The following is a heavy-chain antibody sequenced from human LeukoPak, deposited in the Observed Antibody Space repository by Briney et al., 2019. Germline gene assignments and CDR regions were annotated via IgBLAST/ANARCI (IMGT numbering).Heavy chain of an antibody. D-gene: IGHD3-22*01. CDR1: GFTFDDYA. V-gene: IGHV3-48*03. CDR3: TRDHHRRLYDSQARDTFDI. J-gene: IGHJ3*02. Sequence: GGSLRLSCAASGFTFDDYAMNWVRQAPGKGLEWVSYISSSGSTIYYADSVKGRFTISRDNAKNSLYLQMNSLRAEDTAVYYCTRDHHRRLYDSQARDTFDIWGQGTMVTVSS. CDR2: ISSSGSTI.